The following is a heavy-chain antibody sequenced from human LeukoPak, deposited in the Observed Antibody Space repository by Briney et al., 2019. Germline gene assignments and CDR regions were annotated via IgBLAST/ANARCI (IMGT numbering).Heavy chain of an antibody. CDR3: ARDRTLGSGSPFDYYYYMDV. V-gene: IGHV3-64*01. J-gene: IGHJ6*03. Sequence: GGSLRLSCAASGFTFSSYAMHWVRQAPGKGLEYVSAISSNGGSTYYANSVKGRFTISIDNSKNPLYLQMGSLAAEDMAVYYCARDRTLGSGSPFDYYYYMDVWGKGTTVTISS. D-gene: IGHD3-10*01. CDR2: ISSNGGST. CDR1: GFTFSSYA.